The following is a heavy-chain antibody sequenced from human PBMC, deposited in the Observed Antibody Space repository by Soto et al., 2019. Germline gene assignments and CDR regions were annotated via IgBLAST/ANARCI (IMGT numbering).Heavy chain of an antibody. D-gene: IGHD3-9*01. CDR2: IIPIFGTA. CDR1: GGTFSSYA. J-gene: IGHJ4*02. V-gene: IGHV1-69*01. Sequence: QVQLVQSGAEVKKPGSSVTVSCKASGGTFSSYAISWVRQAPGQGLEWMGGIIPIFGTANYAQKFQGRVTITADESTSTAYMELSSLRSEDTAVYYCARGNYDILTGYPAGSPVFDYWGQGTLVTVSS. CDR3: ARGNYDILTGYPAGSPVFDY.